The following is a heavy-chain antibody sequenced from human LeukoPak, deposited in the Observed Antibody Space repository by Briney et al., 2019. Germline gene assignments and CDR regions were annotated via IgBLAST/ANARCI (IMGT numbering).Heavy chain of an antibody. V-gene: IGHV3-33*01. CDR1: GFTFSSYG. CDR2: IWYDGSNK. Sequence: PGRSLRLSCAASGFTFSSYGMHWVRQAPGKGLEWVAVIWYDGSNKYYADSVEGRFTISRDNSKNTLYLQMNSLRAEDTAVYYCARDLTYCGGDCYSGLFDYWGQGTLVTVSS. CDR3: ARDLTYCGGDCYSGLFDY. D-gene: IGHD2-21*02. J-gene: IGHJ4*02.